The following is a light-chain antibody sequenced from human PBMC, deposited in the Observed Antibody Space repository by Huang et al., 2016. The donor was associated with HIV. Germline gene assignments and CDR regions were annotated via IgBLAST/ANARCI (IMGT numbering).Light chain of an antibody. Sequence: DIVMTQSPDSMTVSLGERATINCKSSQSVLHNSKNKNYLALYQQKPGQPPKVLIYWAYTRESGVPDRFRGSGSGTDFTLTISSLQAEDVALYFCHQYYSTPQTFGQGTKVEIK. J-gene: IGKJ1*01. CDR2: WAY. V-gene: IGKV4-1*01. CDR3: HQYYSTPQT. CDR1: QSVLHNSKNKNY.